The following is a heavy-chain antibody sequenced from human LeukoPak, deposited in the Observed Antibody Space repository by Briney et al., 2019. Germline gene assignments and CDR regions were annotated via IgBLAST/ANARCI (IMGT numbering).Heavy chain of an antibody. CDR1: GFSFSRYG. D-gene: IGHD3/OR15-3a*01. CDR2: ISYDGNNK. J-gene: IGHJ3*02. Sequence: GGSLRLSCAASGFSFSRYGMHWVRQAPGKGLEWVAVISYDGNNKYYADSVKGRFTISRDNSKNTLHLQMNSLRGEDTAAYYCAKPARTDTFDIWGQGTMVTVSS. V-gene: IGHV3-30*18. CDR3: AKPARTDTFDI.